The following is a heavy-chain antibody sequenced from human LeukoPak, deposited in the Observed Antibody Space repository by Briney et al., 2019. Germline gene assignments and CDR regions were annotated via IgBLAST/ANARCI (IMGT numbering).Heavy chain of an antibody. Sequence: SDTLSLTCTVSGGSISSYYWSWIRQPPEKGLEWIGYTHYSGTTNYNPSLKSRVSISIDTSKSQFSLKLSSVTAADTAVYYCAREAAAAANWFDPWGQGTLVTVSS. CDR3: AREAAAAANWFDP. CDR1: GGSISSYY. D-gene: IGHD6-13*01. J-gene: IGHJ5*02. CDR2: THYSGTT. V-gene: IGHV4-59*01.